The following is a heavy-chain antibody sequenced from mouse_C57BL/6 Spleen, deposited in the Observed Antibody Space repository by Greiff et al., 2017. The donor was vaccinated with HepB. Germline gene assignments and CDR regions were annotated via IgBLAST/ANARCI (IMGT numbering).Heavy chain of an antibody. J-gene: IGHJ3*01. D-gene: IGHD2-4*01. CDR1: GYSFTSYY. Sequence: VQLQQSGPELVKPGASVKISCKASGYSFTSYYIHWVKQRPGQGLEWIGWIYPGSGNTKYNEKFKGKATLTADTSSSTAYMQLSSLTSEDSAVYYCARGNYDDDGWFAYWGQGTLVTVSA. V-gene: IGHV1-66*01. CDR2: IYPGSGNT. CDR3: ARGNYDDDGWFAY.